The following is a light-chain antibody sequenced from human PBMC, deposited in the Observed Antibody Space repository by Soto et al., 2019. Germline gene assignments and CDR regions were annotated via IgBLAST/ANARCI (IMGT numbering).Light chain of an antibody. CDR1: SSNIGSNF. Sequence: SVLTQPPSASGTPGQRVTISCSGSSSNIGSNFVYWYQHLPGTAPKLLIYSNNQRPSGVPDRFSGSRSGTSASLAIRGLRSEDEADYYCAAWDDSLSGGYVVFGGGTKLTVL. V-gene: IGLV1-47*02. J-gene: IGLJ2*01. CDR2: SNN. CDR3: AAWDDSLSGGYVV.